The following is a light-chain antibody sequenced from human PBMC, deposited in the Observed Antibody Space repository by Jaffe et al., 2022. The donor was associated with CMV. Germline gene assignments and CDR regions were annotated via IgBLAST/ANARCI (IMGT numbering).Light chain of an antibody. J-gene: IGLJ3*02. V-gene: IGLV1-47*03. CDR3: STWDCSVSAWL. CDR2: GNS. Sequence: QSALTQEASVSGTVGQKVTLSWSGNSNHVGSYAVGWNQQISHGAPKTVIFGNSLPSGIPDRFSGSESGTTASLTISGLWPEDEADCFCSTWDCSVSAWLFGGGTKLTVL. CDR1: SNHVGSYA.